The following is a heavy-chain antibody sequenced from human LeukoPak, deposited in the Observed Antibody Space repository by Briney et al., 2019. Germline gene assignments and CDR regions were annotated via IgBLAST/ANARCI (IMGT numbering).Heavy chain of an antibody. J-gene: IGHJ4*02. CDR3: ARLRRDGYNSPIQYFDY. D-gene: IGHD5-24*01. V-gene: IGHV5-51*01. CDR1: GYSFTTHW. CDR2: IYPGDSDT. Sequence: GESLKISCKASGYSFTTHWIGWVRQMPGKGLEWMGIIYPGDSDTRYSPSFQGQVTISADKSISTAYLQWSSLKASDTAMYYCARLRRDGYNSPIQYFDYWGQGTLVTVSS.